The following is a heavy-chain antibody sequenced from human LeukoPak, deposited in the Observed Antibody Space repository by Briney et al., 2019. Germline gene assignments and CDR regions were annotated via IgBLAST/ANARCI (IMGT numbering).Heavy chain of an antibody. CDR1: GGSISSGDYY. CDR2: IYYSGST. J-gene: IGHJ4*02. V-gene: IGHV4-30-4*08. Sequence: SETLSLTCTVSGGSISSGDYYWSWICRPPGKGLEWIGYIYYSGSTYYNPSLKSRVTISVDTSKNQFSLKLSSVTAADTAVYYCARCYLIAAQEFDCWGQGTLVTVSS. D-gene: IGHD6-13*01. CDR3: ARCYLIAAQEFDC.